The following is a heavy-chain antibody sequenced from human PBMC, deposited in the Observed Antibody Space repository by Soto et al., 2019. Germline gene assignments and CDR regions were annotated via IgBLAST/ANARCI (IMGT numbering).Heavy chain of an antibody. V-gene: IGHV3-23*01. J-gene: IGHJ4*02. CDR3: AKEMTSGYYLFDY. CDR1: GFTFTSYA. CDR2: ISGTGGST. Sequence: PGGSLRLSCATSGFTFTSYAMSWVRQAPGKGLEWVSTISGTGGSTYYPDSVKGRFTISRDNSKNTVYLQMNSLRAEDAAVYYCAKEMTSGYYLFDYWGQGTQVTVSS. D-gene: IGHD3-22*01.